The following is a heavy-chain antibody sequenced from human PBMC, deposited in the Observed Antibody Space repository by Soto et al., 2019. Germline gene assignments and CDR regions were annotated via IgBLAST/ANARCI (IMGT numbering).Heavy chain of an antibody. Sequence: QVEVVQSGPEVKKPGASVKVSCKASGYNFNACGISWVRQAPGQGLEWMGWISSHTGNTNYAQNLQGRVTMTTDTPXXTVYMELRSLTSDDTAVYYCARDCGTAVTTHYLDFWGQGSLVTVSS. V-gene: IGHV1-18*01. D-gene: IGHD4-17*01. CDR2: ISSHTGNT. J-gene: IGHJ4*02. CDR1: GYNFNACG. CDR3: ARDCGTAVTTHYLDF.